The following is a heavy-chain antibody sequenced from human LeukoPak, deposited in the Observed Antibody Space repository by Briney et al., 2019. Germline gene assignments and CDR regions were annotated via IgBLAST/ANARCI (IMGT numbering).Heavy chain of an antibody. CDR3: TRDFTVTMVQLYGMDV. J-gene: IGHJ6*04. CDR2: IRSKAYGGTT. Sequence: GGSLRLSCTASGFTFGDYAMSWVRQAPGKGLEWVGFIRSKAYGGTTEYAASVKGRFTISRDDSKSIAYLQMNSLKTEDTAVYYCTRDFTVTMVQLYGMDVWGKGTTVTVSS. V-gene: IGHV3-49*04. D-gene: IGHD3-10*01. CDR1: GFTFGDYA.